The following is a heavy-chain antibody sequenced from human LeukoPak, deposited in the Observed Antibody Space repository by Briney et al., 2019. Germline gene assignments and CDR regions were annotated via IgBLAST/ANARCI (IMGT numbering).Heavy chain of an antibody. CDR3: ARDQSHSSGWYRLGGTATGVDV. J-gene: IGHJ6*02. CDR2: IYTSGST. D-gene: IGHD6-19*01. Sequence: SETLSLTCTVSGGSISSYYWSWIRQPAGKGLEWIGRIYTSGSTNYNPSLKSRVTMSVDTSKNQFSLKLSSVTAADTAVYYCARDQSHSSGWYRLGGTATGVDVWGQGTTVTVSS. CDR1: GGSISSYY. V-gene: IGHV4-4*07.